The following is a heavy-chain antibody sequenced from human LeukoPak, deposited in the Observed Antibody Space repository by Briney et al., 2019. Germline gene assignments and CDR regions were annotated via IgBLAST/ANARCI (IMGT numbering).Heavy chain of an antibody. D-gene: IGHD3-10*01. CDR2: ISHSGSA. J-gene: IGHJ6*04. V-gene: IGHV4-34*01. CDR3: ARGQADTVVRVFFDYYYHYYGLDV. CDR1: GGSFSSYY. Sequence: PSETLSLACAVYGGSFSSYYWNWIRQPPGKGLEWIGEISHSGSANYNPSLKSRVIISVDKSKNQFSLKLSSVTAADTAVYYCARGQADTVVRVFFDYYYHYYGLDVWGKGTTVTVSS.